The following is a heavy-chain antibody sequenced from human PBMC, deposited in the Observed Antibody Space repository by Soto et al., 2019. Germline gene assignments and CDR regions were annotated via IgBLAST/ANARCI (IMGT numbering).Heavy chain of an antibody. J-gene: IGHJ1*01. CDR3: AAKGAPRYFQH. CDR2: ISSSSSYI. Sequence: EVQLVESGGGLVKPGGSLRLSCAASGFTFSSYSMNWVRQAPGKGLEWVSSISSSSSYIYYADSVKGRFTISRDNAKNSRYLQMNSLRAEDTAVSYCAAKGAPRYFQHWGQGTLVTVSS. V-gene: IGHV3-21*01. D-gene: IGHD1-26*01. CDR1: GFTFSSYS.